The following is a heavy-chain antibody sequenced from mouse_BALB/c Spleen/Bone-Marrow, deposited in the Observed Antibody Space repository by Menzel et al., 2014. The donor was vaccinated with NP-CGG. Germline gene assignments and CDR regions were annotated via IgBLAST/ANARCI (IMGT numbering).Heavy chain of an antibody. Sequence: VMLEESGPGLVAPSQSLSITCTVSGFSLTSYGVHWVRQPPGKGLEWLGVIWAGGSTNYNSALMSRLSISKDNSKSQVFLKMNSLQTDDTAMYCCARDRELSYAMDYWGQGTSVTVSS. J-gene: IGHJ4*01. CDR1: GFSLTSYG. D-gene: IGHD3-1*01. CDR2: IWAGGST. CDR3: ARDRELSYAMDY. V-gene: IGHV2-9*02.